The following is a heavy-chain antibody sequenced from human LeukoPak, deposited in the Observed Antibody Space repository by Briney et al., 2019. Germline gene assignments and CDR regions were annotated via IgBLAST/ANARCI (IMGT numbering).Heavy chain of an antibody. Sequence: ASVKVSCKASGYTFNNYYIHWVRQAPGQGLEWMGIINPSGGGTTYAQKFQGRVTMTRDMSTNTVYMELSSLTSGDTAVYYCARGWLKWNYCRFDPWGQGTLDTVSS. V-gene: IGHV1-46*02. D-gene: IGHD1-7*01. CDR1: GYTFNNYY. CDR3: ARGWLKWNYCRFDP. CDR2: INPSGGGT. J-gene: IGHJ5*02.